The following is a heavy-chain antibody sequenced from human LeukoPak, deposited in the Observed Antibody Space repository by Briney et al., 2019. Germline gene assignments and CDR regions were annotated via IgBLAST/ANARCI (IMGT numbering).Heavy chain of an antibody. CDR3: ATGFLTTVVGSSLDY. CDR2: VDREDGET. CDR1: GYTFTDYY. J-gene: IGHJ4*02. V-gene: IGHV1-69-2*01. Sequence: VASVKISCKVSGYTFTDYYMHWVQQAPGKGLEWMGLVDREDGETIYAEKFQGRVTITADTSTDTAYKELSSLRSEATAVYYCATGFLTTVVGSSLDYWGQGTLVTVSS. D-gene: IGHD4-23*01.